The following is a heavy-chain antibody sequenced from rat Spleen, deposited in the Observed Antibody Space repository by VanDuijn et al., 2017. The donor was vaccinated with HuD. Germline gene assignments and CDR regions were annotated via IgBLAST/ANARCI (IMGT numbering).Heavy chain of an antibody. CDR1: GYSITSGYG. Sequence: EVQLQESGPGLVKPSQSLSITCSVTGYSITSGYGWNWIRKFPGNKLEWMGYINGAGSTNYNPPLKSQISITRDTSKNQFFLQLTSVTAEDTATYYCARFPIYYYSALFDYWGQGVTVTVSS. D-gene: IGHD1-1*01. CDR3: ARFPIYYYSALFDY. J-gene: IGHJ2*01. CDR2: INGAGST. V-gene: IGHV3-3*01.